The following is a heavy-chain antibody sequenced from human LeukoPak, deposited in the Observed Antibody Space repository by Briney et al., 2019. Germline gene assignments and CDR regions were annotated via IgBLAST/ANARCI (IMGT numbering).Heavy chain of an antibody. CDR3: ARVSAAGSGFLDL. V-gene: IGHV3-11*04. J-gene: IGHJ2*01. Sequence: GGSLRLSCAASRFTFSDYYMSWIRQAPGKGLEWVSYISSSGSTIYYADSVKGRLTTSRNNAKNSLFLQMNSLRVEDTAVYYCARVSAAGSGFLDLWGRGTLVLVSA. D-gene: IGHD6-13*01. CDR2: ISSSGSTI. CDR1: RFTFSDYY.